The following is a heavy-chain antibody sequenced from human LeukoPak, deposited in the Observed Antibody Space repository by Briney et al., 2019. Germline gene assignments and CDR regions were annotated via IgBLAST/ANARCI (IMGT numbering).Heavy chain of an antibody. CDR1: GGSISSGCYY. D-gene: IGHD2-15*01. CDR2: IYGSGST. V-gene: IGHV4-31*03. Sequence: SENLSLTCTVSGGSISSGCYYWSWIRQHPGKGLEWIGFIYGSGSTYYKSSLKSRVTISVDTSKNQFSLKLTSVTAADTAVYYCARWGFTRYCSGGSCYGGDYWGQGTLVTVSS. J-gene: IGHJ4*02. CDR3: ARWGFTRYCSGGSCYGGDY.